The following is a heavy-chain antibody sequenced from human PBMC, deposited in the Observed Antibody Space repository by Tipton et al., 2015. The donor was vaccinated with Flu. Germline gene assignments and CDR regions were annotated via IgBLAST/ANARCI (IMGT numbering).Heavy chain of an antibody. V-gene: IGHV3-74*01. D-gene: IGHD2-21*02. CDR2: ISSDGTSA. J-gene: IGHJ4*02. CDR1: GFPFRIYW. CDR3: TRDVTAYDH. Sequence: SLRLSCAGSGFPFRIYWMHWVRQAPGKGLVWVSRISSDGTSASYADSVKGRFTISRDNAKDTMYLQMNSLRVEDTAVYYCTRDVTAYDHWGQGTLVTVSS.